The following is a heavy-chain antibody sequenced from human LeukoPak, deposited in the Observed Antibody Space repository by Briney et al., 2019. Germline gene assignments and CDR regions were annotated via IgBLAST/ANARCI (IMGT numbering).Heavy chain of an antibody. D-gene: IGHD6-13*01. CDR1: GFTFSDYY. CDR2: ISSSSSYT. Sequence: KPGGSLRLSCAASGFTFSDYYMSWIRQAPGKGLEWVSYISSSSSYTNYADSVKGRFTISRDNAKNSLYLQMNSLRAEDTAVYYCARVWPSIAAAGVRRPYYFDYWGQGTLVTASS. J-gene: IGHJ4*02. CDR3: ARVWPSIAAAGVRRPYYFDY. V-gene: IGHV3-11*03.